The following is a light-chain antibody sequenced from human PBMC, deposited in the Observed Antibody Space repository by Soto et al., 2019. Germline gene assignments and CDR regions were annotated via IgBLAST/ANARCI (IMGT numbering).Light chain of an antibody. CDR1: QSVSSSH. CDR3: QQYGTSPEA. Sequence: EIVLTQSPGTLSFSPGERATLSCRTSQSVSSSHLAWYQQKPGQAPRLPIYGASSRATGIPDRFSGSGSGTDFTLTISRLEPEDFAVYYCQQYGTSPEAFGQGTKVDI. CDR2: GAS. V-gene: IGKV3-20*01. J-gene: IGKJ1*01.